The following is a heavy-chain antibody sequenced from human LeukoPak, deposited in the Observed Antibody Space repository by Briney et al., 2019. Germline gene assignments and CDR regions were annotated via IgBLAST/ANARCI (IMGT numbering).Heavy chain of an antibody. V-gene: IGHV1-2*02. CDR1: GYTFTGYY. J-gene: IGHJ4*02. CDR3: ASPGRIMITFGGLSFDY. Sequence: GASVKVSCKASGYTFTGYYMHWVRQAPGQGLEWMGWINPNSGGTNYAQKFQGRVTMTRDTSISTAYMELSRLRSDDTAVYYCASPGRIMITFGGLSFDYWGQGTLVTVSS. D-gene: IGHD3-16*01. CDR2: INPNSGGT.